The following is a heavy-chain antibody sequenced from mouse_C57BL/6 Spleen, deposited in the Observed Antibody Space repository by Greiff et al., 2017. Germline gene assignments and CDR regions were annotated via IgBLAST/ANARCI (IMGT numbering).Heavy chain of an antibody. CDR1: GYTFTDYE. J-gene: IGHJ1*03. V-gene: IGHV1-15*01. D-gene: IGHD1-1*01. CDR2: IDPETGGT. Sequence: QVQLQQSGAELVRPGASVTLSCKASGYTFTDYEMHWVKQTPVHGLEWIGAIDPETGGTAYNQKFKGKAILTADKSSSTAYMELRSLTSEDSAVYDCTRDYYGSSYKYVDVWGTGTTGTVAS. CDR3: TRDYYGSSYKYVDV.